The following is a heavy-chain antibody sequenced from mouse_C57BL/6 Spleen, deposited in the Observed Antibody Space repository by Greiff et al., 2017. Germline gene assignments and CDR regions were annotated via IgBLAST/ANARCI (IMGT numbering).Heavy chain of an antibody. CDR1: GYTFTSYG. J-gene: IGHJ4*01. CDR3: AHYAMDY. Sequence: VQLQQSGAELARPGASVKLSCKASGYTFTSYGISWVKQRTGQGLEWIGEIYPRSGNIYYNEKFKGKATLTADKSSSTAYMELRSLTSEDSAVYFCAHYAMDYWGQGTSVTVSS. CDR2: IYPRSGNI. V-gene: IGHV1-81*01.